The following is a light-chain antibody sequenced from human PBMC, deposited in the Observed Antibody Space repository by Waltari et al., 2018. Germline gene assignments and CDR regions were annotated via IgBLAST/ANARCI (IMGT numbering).Light chain of an antibody. J-gene: IGKJ1*01. CDR1: QDISKY. Sequence: DIQMTQSPSSLSASVRDRVTITCQASQDISKYLSWYQQKPGKAPKLLIYGASNLETGVPSRVSGSGSRTEFTFTISSLQPENVATNYCQQYDNLPVTFGQGTKVEIK. CDR2: GAS. CDR3: QQYDNLPVT. V-gene: IGKV1-33*01.